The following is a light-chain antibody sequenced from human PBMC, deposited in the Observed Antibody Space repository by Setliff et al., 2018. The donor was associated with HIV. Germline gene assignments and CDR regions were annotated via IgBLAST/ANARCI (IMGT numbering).Light chain of an antibody. CDR2: EVS. CDR3: CSYAGTDIADV. V-gene: IGLV2-8*01. J-gene: IGLJ1*01. CDR1: SSDVGAYNH. Sequence: QSALTRPPSASGSPGQSVTISCTGTSSDVGAYNHVSWYQQHPGKAPKVMIYEVSKRPSGVPARFSGSKSGNTASLTVSGLQAEDEADYYCCSYAGTDIADVFGTGTKVTVL.